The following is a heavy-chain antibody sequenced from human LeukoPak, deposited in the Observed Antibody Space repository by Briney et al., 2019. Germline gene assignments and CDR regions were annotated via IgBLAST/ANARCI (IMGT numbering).Heavy chain of an antibody. Sequence: ASVKVSCKASGYTFTNYGFSWVRQAPGQGLEWMGWVNPNSGGTNYAQKFQGRVTMTRDTSISTAYMELSRLRSDDTVVYYCARDTARNYYGSGSYFRYYYMDVWGKGTTVTVSS. J-gene: IGHJ6*03. V-gene: IGHV1-2*02. CDR3: ARDTARNYYGSGSYFRYYYMDV. CDR2: VNPNSGGT. D-gene: IGHD3-10*01. CDR1: GYTFTNYG.